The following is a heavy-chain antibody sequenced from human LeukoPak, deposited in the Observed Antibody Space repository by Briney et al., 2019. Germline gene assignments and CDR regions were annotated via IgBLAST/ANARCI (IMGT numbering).Heavy chain of an antibody. D-gene: IGHD2-8*01. Sequence: GGSLRLSCAASGFTFSNYAMNWVRQAPGKGLEWVSAISNSGGTTYYADSAKGQFTISRDNSKNTLYLQMNSLRAGDTAVYYCAKGYCVNDKCSNYDFWGQGTLVTVSS. V-gene: IGHV3-23*01. CDR2: ISNSGGTT. CDR1: GFTFSNYA. J-gene: IGHJ4*02. CDR3: AKGYCVNDKCSNYDF.